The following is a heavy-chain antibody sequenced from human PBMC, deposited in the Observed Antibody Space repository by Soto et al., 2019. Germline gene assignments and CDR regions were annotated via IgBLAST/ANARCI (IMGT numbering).Heavy chain of an antibody. Sequence: QVQLVESGGGVVQPGRSLRLSCAASGFTFSSYAMQWVRQAPGKGLEWVAVISYDGSNKYYADSVKGRFTISRDNSKNTLYLQMNSLRAEDTAVYYCAKDYGDYPYYFDYWGRGTLVTVSS. D-gene: IGHD4-17*01. CDR3: AKDYGDYPYYFDY. V-gene: IGHV3-30-3*01. J-gene: IGHJ4*02. CDR1: GFTFSSYA. CDR2: ISYDGSNK.